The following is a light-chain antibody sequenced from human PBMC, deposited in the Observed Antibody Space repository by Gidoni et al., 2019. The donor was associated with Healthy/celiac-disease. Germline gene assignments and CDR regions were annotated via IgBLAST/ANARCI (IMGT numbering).Light chain of an antibody. J-gene: IGKJ2*01. CDR2: GAS. CDR3: QQYNNWPYT. Sequence: EIVMTQSPATLSVSPGDRATLSGRASQSVSSNLAWYQQKRGQAPRLLISGASTRATGIPARVSGSGSGTEFILTISSLQSEDFAVYYCQQYNNWPYTFGQGTKLEIK. V-gene: IGKV3-15*01. CDR1: QSVSSN.